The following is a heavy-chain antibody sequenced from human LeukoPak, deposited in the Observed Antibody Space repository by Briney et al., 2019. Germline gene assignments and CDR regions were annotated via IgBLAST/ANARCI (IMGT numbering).Heavy chain of an antibody. D-gene: IGHD3-10*01. J-gene: IGHJ5*02. V-gene: IGHV3-23*01. CDR1: GFTFSSYA. Sequence: GGSLRLSCAASGFTFSSYAMSWVRQAPGKGLEWVSAISGSGGSTYYADSVKGRFTISRDNSKNTLCLQMNSLRAEDTAVYHCANSGMYYYGSGTSPGNWFDPWGQGTLVTVSS. CDR2: ISGSGGST. CDR3: ANSGMYYYGSGTSPGNWFDP.